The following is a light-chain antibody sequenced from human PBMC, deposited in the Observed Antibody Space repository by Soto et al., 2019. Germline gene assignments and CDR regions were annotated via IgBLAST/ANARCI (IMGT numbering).Light chain of an antibody. Sequence: QSVLTQPPSVSGAPGQRVTISCTGSSSNIGAGYDVHWYQQLPGTAPKLLIYGNSNRPSGVPDRFSGSKSGTSASLAITGLQVEDEADYSCQSYDSSLSGSVFGGGTKLTVL. J-gene: IGLJ2*01. V-gene: IGLV1-40*01. CDR2: GNS. CDR1: SSNIGAGYD. CDR3: QSYDSSLSGSV.